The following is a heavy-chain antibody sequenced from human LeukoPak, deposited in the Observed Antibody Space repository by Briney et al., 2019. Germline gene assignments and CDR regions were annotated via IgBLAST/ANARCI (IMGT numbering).Heavy chain of an antibody. Sequence: GGSLRLSCAASGFNFSSYGMHWVRQAPGKGLEWVSHIYSSDTTYADSVKGRFTISRDNAKNSLYLQMNSLRDEDTAVYYCARDLHYAFDIWGQGTMVTASS. CDR2: IYSSDTT. D-gene: IGHD3-10*01. J-gene: IGHJ3*02. CDR3: ARDLHYAFDI. CDR1: GFNFSSYG. V-gene: IGHV3-48*02.